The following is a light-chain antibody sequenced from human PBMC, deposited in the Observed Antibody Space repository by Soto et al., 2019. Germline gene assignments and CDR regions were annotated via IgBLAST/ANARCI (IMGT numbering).Light chain of an antibody. CDR2: DAS. Sequence: EIVLTQSPCTLSWSPGERATLSCRAGQSVSSRYLASYQQKPGQAPRLLIYDASIRATCIPDRFSGSGSGTDFTLTISRLEPADFAPYYCQQYGNSDPITFGHGARLEIK. CDR1: QSVSSRY. V-gene: IGKV3-20*01. CDR3: QQYGNSDPIT. J-gene: IGKJ5*01.